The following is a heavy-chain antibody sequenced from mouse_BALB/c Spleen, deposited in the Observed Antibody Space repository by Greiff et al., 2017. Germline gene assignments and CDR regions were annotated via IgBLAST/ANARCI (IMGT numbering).Heavy chain of an antibody. CDR1: GFTFSDYG. CDR3: ARGDSYFDY. D-gene: IGHD3-3*01. CDR2: ISNLAYSI. V-gene: IGHV5-15*02. J-gene: IGHJ2*01. Sequence: EVNLVESGGGLVQPGGSRKLSCAASGFTFSDYGMAWVRQAPGKGPEWVAFISNLAYSIYYADTVTGRFTISRENAKNTLYLEMSSLRSEDTAMYYRARGDSYFDYWGQGTTLTVSS.